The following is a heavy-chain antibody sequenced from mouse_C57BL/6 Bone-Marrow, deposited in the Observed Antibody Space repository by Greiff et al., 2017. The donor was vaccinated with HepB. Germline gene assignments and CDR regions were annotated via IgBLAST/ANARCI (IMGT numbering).Heavy chain of an antibody. V-gene: IGHV1-64*01. CDR1: GYTFTSYW. D-gene: IGHD2-5*01. CDR3: ARRSVYYSNYEDY. CDR2: IHPNSGST. Sequence: QVQLKQPGAELVKPGASVKLSCKASGYTFTSYWMHWVKQRPGQGLEWIGMIHPNSGSTNYNEKFKSKATLTVDKSSSTAYMQLSSLTSEDSAVYYCARRSVYYSNYEDYWGQGTSVTVSS. J-gene: IGHJ4*01.